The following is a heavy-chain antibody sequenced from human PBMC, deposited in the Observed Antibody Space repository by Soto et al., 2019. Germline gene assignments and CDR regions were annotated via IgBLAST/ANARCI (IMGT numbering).Heavy chain of an antibody. CDR1: GYTSPSYG. Sequence: ASVKVSCKDSGYTSPSYGIRWVRQAPGQGLEWMGWINAGNGNTKYSQKFQGRVTITRDTAASTAHMQMSSQRSEDTGVYYCASFPGFWSGYYSGRSYYGMDVWGQGTTVTVSS. J-gene: IGHJ6*02. D-gene: IGHD3-3*01. CDR3: ASFPGFWSGYYSGRSYYGMDV. CDR2: INAGNGNT. V-gene: IGHV1-3*01.